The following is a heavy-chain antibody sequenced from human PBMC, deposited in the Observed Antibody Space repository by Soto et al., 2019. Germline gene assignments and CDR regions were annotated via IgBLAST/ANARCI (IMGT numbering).Heavy chain of an antibody. Sequence: VSVKVSCKASGYTFTSYYMHWVRQAPGQGLEWMGIINPSGGSTSYAQKFQGRVTMTRDTSTSTVYMELSSLRSEDTAVYYCASRCANCSSSPYYYGMDVWGQGTTVTV. D-gene: IGHD2-2*01. CDR2: INPSGGST. J-gene: IGHJ6*02. CDR1: GYTFTSYY. V-gene: IGHV1-46*01. CDR3: ASRCANCSSSPYYYGMDV.